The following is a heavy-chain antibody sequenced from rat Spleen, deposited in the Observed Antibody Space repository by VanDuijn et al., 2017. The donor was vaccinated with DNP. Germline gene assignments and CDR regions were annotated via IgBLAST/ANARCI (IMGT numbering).Heavy chain of an antibody. CDR3: VTSPGPNWFAH. Sequence: EVQLVESGGGLVQPGGSLKLSCVASGFTFNNKWMTWIRQVPGKGLEWVTSISPSGGGTYYRDSVKGRFTISRDNADHTLYLQMDSLRSEDTATYYCVTSPGPNWFAHWGQGTLVTVSS. D-gene: IGHD1-4*01. CDR1: GFTFNNKW. V-gene: IGHV5-31*01. J-gene: IGHJ3*01. CDR2: ISPSGGGT.